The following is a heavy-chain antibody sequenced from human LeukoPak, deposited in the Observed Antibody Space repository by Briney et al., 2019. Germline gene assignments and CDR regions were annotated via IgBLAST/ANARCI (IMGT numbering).Heavy chain of an antibody. Sequence: ASVKVSCKASGYTFTSYGISWVRQAPGQGLEWMGWISAYNGNTNYAQKLQGRVTITRDTSASTAYMELSSLRSEDTAVYYCARELRYCSGGSCPAFAFDYWGQGTLVTVSS. J-gene: IGHJ4*02. V-gene: IGHV1-18*01. D-gene: IGHD2-15*01. CDR3: ARELRYCSGGSCPAFAFDY. CDR2: ISAYNGNT. CDR1: GYTFTSYG.